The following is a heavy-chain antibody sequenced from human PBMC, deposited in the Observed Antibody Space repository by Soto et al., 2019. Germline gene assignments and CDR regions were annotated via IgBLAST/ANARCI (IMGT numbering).Heavy chain of an antibody. CDR2: IWYDGSNK. CDR1: GFTFRNYG. D-gene: IGHD2-8*02. Sequence: PGGSQRLRWAAAGFTFRNYGIHWVRQAPGKGLEWVAVIWYDGSNKYYADSVKGRFTISRDNSESTLFLQMISLRAEDTAMYYCARAYGGVDFDYWGQGALVTVSS. V-gene: IGHV3-33*01. CDR3: ARAYGGVDFDY. J-gene: IGHJ4*02.